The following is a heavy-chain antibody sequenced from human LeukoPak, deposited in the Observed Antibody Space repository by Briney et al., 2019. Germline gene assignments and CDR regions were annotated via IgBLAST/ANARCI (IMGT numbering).Heavy chain of an antibody. CDR3: ARLSEMYSSSSGAFDI. Sequence: ASVKVSCKASGYTFTSYGISWVRQAPGQGLEWMGGIIPIFGTANYAQKFQGRVTITADESTSTAYMELSSLRSEDTAVYYCARLSEMYSSSSGAFDIWGQGTMVTVSS. D-gene: IGHD6-6*01. V-gene: IGHV1-69*13. J-gene: IGHJ3*02. CDR2: IIPIFGTA. CDR1: GYTFTSYG.